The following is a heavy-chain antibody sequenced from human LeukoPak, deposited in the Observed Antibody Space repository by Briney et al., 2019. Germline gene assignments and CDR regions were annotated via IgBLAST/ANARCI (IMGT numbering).Heavy chain of an antibody. D-gene: IGHD2-2*02. J-gene: IGHJ4*02. CDR1: GFTFSSYA. CDR2: INTDGRTT. V-gene: IGHV3-74*01. Sequence: PGGSLRLSCAASGFTFSSYAMGWVRQAPGKGLVLVAHINTDGRTTTYADSVKGRFTVARDNAKNTLYLEMNRLRAEDTAVYYCARDNTYMFDYWGQGTQVTVSS. CDR3: ARDNTYMFDY.